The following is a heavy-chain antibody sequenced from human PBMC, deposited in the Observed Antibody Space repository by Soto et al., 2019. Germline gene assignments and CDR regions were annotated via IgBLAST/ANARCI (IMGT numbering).Heavy chain of an antibody. CDR3: AKHLRPDGVWDFDY. J-gene: IGHJ4*02. CDR2: INSGGRT. D-gene: IGHD4-17*01. V-gene: IGHV3-23*01. Sequence: EVQLLESGGGLVQPGGSLRLSCAASGFTFSNYTMNWVRQTPGKGLEWVSGINSGGRTYYADSVKGRFTISRDDSKNTLYLQIISLRAEDTAIYYCAKHLRPDGVWDFDYWGQGTLVTVSS. CDR1: GFTFSNYT.